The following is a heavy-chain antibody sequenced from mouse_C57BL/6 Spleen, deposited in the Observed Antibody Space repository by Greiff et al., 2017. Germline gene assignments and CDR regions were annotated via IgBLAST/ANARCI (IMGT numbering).Heavy chain of an antibody. CDR2: IHPNSGST. J-gene: IGHJ3*01. CDR3: ARVAQGTLAWFAY. D-gene: IGHD3-2*02. Sequence: QVQLQQPGAELVKPGASVKLSCKASGYTFTSYWMHWVKQRPGQGLEWIGMIHPNSGSTNYNEKFKSKATLTVDKSSSTAYMQLSSLTSEDSAVYYCARVAQGTLAWFAYWGQGTLVTVSA. CDR1: GYTFTSYW. V-gene: IGHV1-64*01.